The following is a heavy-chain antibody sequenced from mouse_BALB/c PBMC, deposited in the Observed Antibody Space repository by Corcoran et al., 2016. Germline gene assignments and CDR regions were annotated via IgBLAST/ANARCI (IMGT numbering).Heavy chain of an antibody. Sequence: QVQLQQSGAELARPGASVKLSCKASGYTFTDYYINWVKQRTGQGLEWIGEIYPGSGNTYYNEKFKGKATLTADKSSSTAYMQLSSWTSEDSAVYFCARKRYGNYAMDDWGQGTSVTVSS. V-gene: IGHV1-77*01. CDR2: IYPGSGNT. CDR3: ARKRYGNYAMDD. CDR1: GYTFTDYY. J-gene: IGHJ4*01. D-gene: IGHD2-10*02.